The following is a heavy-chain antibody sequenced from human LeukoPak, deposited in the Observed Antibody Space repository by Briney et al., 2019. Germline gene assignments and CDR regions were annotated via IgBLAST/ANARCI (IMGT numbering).Heavy chain of an antibody. CDR3: ARQPAGYSYGAGAFEI. CDR1: GFGSKNYT. J-gene: IGHJ3*02. V-gene: IGHV3-23*01. D-gene: IGHD5-18*01. CDR2: ISATGVNT. Sequence: GGSLRPSCTTSGFGSKNYTMSWVRLAPGKGLEWVSIISATGVNTYYADSVKGRFTISRDNSKNTLYLQMNSLRAEDTAVYYCARQPAGYSYGAGAFEIWGQGTMVTVSS.